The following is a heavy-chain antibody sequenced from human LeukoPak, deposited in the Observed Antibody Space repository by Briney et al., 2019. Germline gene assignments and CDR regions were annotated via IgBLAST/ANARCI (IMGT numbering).Heavy chain of an antibody. Sequence: PGGSLRLSCAASGFTFSNAWMSWVRQAPGKGLEWVGRIKSKTDGGTTDYAAPVKGRFTISRDDSKNTLYLQMNSLKTEDTAVYYCTTDLTISTAMAYSMGAVVDYWGQGTLVTVSS. CDR1: GFTFSNAW. V-gene: IGHV3-15*01. J-gene: IGHJ4*02. CDR3: TTDLTISTAMAYSMGAVVDY. CDR2: IKSKTDGGTT. D-gene: IGHD5-18*01.